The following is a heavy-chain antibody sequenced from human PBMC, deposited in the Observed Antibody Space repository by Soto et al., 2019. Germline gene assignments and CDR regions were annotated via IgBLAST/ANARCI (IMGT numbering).Heavy chain of an antibody. D-gene: IGHD3-10*01. CDR1: GFIFNNYC. CDR2: IKQDGSEK. Sequence: GGSLRLSCAASGFIFNNYCLTWVRQAPGKGLEWVANIKQDGSEKYYVDSVKGRFTISRDSAQNSLYLQMSSLRAEDTAVYYCPANPTMLRGVIIALDYWGQGALVTVSS. V-gene: IGHV3-7*05. CDR3: PANPTMLRGVIIALDY. J-gene: IGHJ4*02.